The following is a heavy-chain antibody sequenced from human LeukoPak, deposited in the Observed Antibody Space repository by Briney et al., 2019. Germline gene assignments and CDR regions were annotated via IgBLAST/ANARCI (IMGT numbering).Heavy chain of an antibody. D-gene: IGHD3-22*01. Sequence: SETLSLTCAVYGGSFSGYYWSWIRQPPGKGLEWIGEINHSGSTNYNPSLKSRVTISVDTSKNQFSLKLSSVTAADTAVYYCARADYYDSSHRGRFDYWGQGTLVTVSS. J-gene: IGHJ4*02. CDR3: ARADYYDSSHRGRFDY. CDR2: INHSGST. V-gene: IGHV4-34*01. CDR1: GGSFSGYY.